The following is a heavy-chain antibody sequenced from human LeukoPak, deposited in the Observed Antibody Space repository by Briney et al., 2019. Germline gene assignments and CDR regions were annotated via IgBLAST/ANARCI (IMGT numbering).Heavy chain of an antibody. D-gene: IGHD6-13*01. CDR1: GFTFSSYA. Sequence: PGGSLRLSCAASGFTFSSYARSWVRQAPGKGLEWVSAISGSGGSTYYADSVKGRFTISRDNSKNTLYLQMNSLRAEDTAAYYCAKAQCPPLAAAGKGLDYWGQGTLVTVSS. V-gene: IGHV3-23*01. CDR2: ISGSGGST. CDR3: AKAQCPPLAAAGKGLDY. J-gene: IGHJ4*02.